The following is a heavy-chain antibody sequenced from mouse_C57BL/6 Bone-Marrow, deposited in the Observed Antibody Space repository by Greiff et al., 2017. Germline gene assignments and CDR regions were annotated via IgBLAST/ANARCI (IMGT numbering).Heavy chain of an antibody. Sequence: VKLMESGAELARPGASVKLSCKASGYTFTSYGIRWVKQRTGQGLEWIGEIYPSSGNTNYNEKFKGKATLTADKSSSTAYMQLRSLTSEDSAVFCCPLVYDGCEGFADWGQGTLVTVSA. D-gene: IGHD2-3*01. V-gene: IGHV1-81*01. CDR1: GYTFTSYG. CDR2: IYPSSGNT. J-gene: IGHJ3*01. CDR3: PLVYDGCEGFAD.